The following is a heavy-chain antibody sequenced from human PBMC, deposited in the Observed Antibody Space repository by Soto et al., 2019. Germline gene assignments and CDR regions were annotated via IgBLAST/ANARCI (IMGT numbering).Heavy chain of an antibody. Sequence: EESLKNYCRASGYSFTSYWIVWVRQMPGKGLEWMGIIYPGDSDTRYSPSFQGQVTISADKSISTAYLQMNSLKTEDTAVYYCTTDYDPDRDYGMDVWGQGTTVTVSS. CDR2: IYPGDSDT. CDR3: TTDYDPDRDYGMDV. J-gene: IGHJ6*02. D-gene: IGHD4-17*01. V-gene: IGHV5-51*01. CDR1: GYSFTSYW.